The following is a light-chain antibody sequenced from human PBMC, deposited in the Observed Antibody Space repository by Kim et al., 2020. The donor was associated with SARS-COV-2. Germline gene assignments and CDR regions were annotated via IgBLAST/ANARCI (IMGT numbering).Light chain of an antibody. CDR2: KDS. J-gene: IGLJ3*02. Sequence: SHELTQPPSMSVSPGQTARITCSGDTLPKQYAYWYQQKPGQAPVLVIYKDSERPSGIPERFSGSSSGTTVTLSITGVQAEDENDYYCQSADSSGAYKVFG. V-gene: IGLV3-25*03. CDR3: QSADSSGAYKV. CDR1: TLPKQY.